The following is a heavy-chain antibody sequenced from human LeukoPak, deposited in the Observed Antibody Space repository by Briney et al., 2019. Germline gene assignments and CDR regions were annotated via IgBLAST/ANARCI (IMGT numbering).Heavy chain of an antibody. V-gene: IGHV4-30-2*01. D-gene: IGHD4-17*01. Sequence: RPSETLSLTCAVSGGSISSGGYSWSWIRQPPGKGLEWIGYIYHSGSTYYNPSLKSRVTISVDRSKNQFSLKLSSVTAADTAVYYCARGGDYGDYGQVDYWGQGTLVTVSS. CDR3: ARGGDYGDYGQVDY. J-gene: IGHJ4*02. CDR2: IYHSGST. CDR1: GGSISSGGYS.